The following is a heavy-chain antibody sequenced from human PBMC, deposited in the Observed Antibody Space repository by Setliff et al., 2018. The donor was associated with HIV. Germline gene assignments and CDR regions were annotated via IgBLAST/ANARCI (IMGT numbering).Heavy chain of an antibody. CDR1: GYTFTDYY. V-gene: IGHV1-2*06. CDR2: INPNNGGT. CDR3: ARDGYYDSSGYSAFDI. Sequence: ASVKVSCKASGYTFTDYYIHWVRQAPGQGLEWMGRINPNNGGTNYAQEFQGRVTMTRDTSISTAYMELSRLRSDDTAVYYCARDGYYDSSGYSAFDIWGQGTMVT. D-gene: IGHD3-22*01. J-gene: IGHJ3*02.